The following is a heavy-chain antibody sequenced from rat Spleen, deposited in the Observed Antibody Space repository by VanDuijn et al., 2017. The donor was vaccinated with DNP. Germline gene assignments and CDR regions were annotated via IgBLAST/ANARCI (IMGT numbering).Heavy chain of an antibody. Sequence: EVQLVESGGGPVQPGRSLKLSCVASGFTFNNYWMTWIRQAPGKGLEWVASITNTGDGSYYSDSVKGRFSISRDNAKSTLYLQMDSLRSEDTATYYCTTGQLLDYWGQGVMVTVSS. J-gene: IGHJ2*01. CDR1: GFTFNNYW. CDR3: TTGQLLDY. CDR2: ITNTGDGS. V-gene: IGHV5-31*01. D-gene: IGHD1-10*01.